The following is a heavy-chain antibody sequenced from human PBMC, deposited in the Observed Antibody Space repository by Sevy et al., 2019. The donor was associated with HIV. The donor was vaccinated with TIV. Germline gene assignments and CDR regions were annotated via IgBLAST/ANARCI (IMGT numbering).Heavy chain of an antibody. CDR3: ARGRIAAAGTDYGMDV. CDR2: INHSGST. CDR1: GGSFSGYY. D-gene: IGHD6-13*01. Sequence: SETLSLTRAVYGGSFSGYYWSWIRQPPGKGLEWIGEINHSGSTNYNPSLKSRVTISVDTSKNQFSLKLSSVTAADTAVYYCARGRIAAAGTDYGMDVWGQGTTVTVSS. J-gene: IGHJ6*02. V-gene: IGHV4-34*01.